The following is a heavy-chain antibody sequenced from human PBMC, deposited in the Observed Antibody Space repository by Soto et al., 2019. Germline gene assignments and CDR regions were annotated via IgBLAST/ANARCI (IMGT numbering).Heavy chain of an antibody. CDR2: IIPILGIA. CDR1: GGTFSSYT. D-gene: IGHD3-9*01. V-gene: IGHV1-69*04. CDR3: ARDPGSYYDILTGSGFDY. J-gene: IGHJ4*02. Sequence: SVKVSCKASGGTFSSYTISWVRQAPGQGLEWMGRIIPILGIANYAQKFQGRVTITADKSTSTAYMELSSLRSVDTAVYYCARDPGSYYDILTGSGFDYWGQGTLVTVSS.